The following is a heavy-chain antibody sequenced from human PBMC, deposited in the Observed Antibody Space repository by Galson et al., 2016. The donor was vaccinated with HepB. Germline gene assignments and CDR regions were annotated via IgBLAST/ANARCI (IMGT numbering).Heavy chain of an antibody. Sequence: SLRLSCAASGFSFSYYGMHWVRQAPGKGLERVASISYDGSDKHYADSVKGRFTLSRDTSKNTLFLQVSSLRVEDTAVYYCAKDSGYFQPYFDHWGQGTLVTVSS. CDR2: ISYDGSDK. J-gene: IGHJ4*02. CDR1: GFSFSYYG. CDR3: AKDSGYFQPYFDH. D-gene: IGHD5-12*01. V-gene: IGHV3-30*18.